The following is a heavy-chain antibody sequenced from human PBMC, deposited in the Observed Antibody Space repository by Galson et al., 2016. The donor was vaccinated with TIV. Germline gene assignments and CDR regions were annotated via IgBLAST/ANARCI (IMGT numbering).Heavy chain of an antibody. Sequence: SVKVSCKAFGYTFSDYYIHWVRQAPGQGLEWMGWINPKNGVTTFTQRFRGRVTVTRDTSISTIHMELSSLTSDDTAMYYCARDRLWAVTMYSDTPSFLDLWGQGTLVTVSS. D-gene: IGHD4-17*01. V-gene: IGHV1-2*02. CDR2: INPKNGVT. J-gene: IGHJ4*02. CDR1: GYTFSDYY. CDR3: ARDRLWAVTMYSDTPSFLDL.